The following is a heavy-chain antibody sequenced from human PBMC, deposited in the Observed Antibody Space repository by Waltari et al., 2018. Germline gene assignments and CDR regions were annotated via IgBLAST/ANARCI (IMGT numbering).Heavy chain of an antibody. D-gene: IGHD3-10*01. CDR3: ARQLMVRGVIIRGGFDY. V-gene: IGHV4-39*01. CDR2: IYYSGST. CDR1: GGSISSSSYY. J-gene: IGHJ4*02. Sequence: QLQLQESGPGLVKPSETLSLTCTVSGGSISSSSYYWGWIRQPPGQGLEWIGSIYYSGSTYYNPSLKSRVTISVDTSKNQFSLKLSSVTAADTAVYYCARQLMVRGVIIRGGFDYWGQGTLVTVSS.